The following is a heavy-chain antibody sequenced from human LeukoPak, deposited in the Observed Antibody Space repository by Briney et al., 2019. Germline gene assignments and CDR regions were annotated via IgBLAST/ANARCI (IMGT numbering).Heavy chain of an antibody. Sequence: GASVKVSCKASGYTFTSYGISWVRQAPGQGLEWMGWISAYNGNTNYAQKLQGRVTMTTDTSTSTAYMELRSLRSDDTAVYYCARDLLNDYGGNSVRAFDIWGQGTMVTVSS. CDR1: GYTFTSYG. CDR2: ISAYNGNT. D-gene: IGHD4-23*01. J-gene: IGHJ3*02. CDR3: ARDLLNDYGGNSVRAFDI. V-gene: IGHV1-18*01.